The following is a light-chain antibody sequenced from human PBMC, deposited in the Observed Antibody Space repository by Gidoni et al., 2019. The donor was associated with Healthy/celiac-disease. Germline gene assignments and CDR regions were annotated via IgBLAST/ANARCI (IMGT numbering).Light chain of an antibody. CDR2: GAS. CDR3: QKYNT. Sequence: EIVMTQSPATLSVSPGERVTLSCRASQSVSNNLVWYQQKPGQAPRLLIYGASTRATDIPARFSGSWSGTEFTLTISSLQSEDFAGYYCQKYNTFXGXTNVDIK. CDR1: QSVSNN. J-gene: IGKJ4*01. V-gene: IGKV3-15*01.